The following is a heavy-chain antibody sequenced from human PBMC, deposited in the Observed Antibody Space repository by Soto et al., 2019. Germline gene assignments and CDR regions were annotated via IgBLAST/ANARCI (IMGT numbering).Heavy chain of an antibody. D-gene: IGHD1-1*01. J-gene: IGHJ4*02. CDR1: GYSFTSYW. CDR3: TRQVPCRLGPQPDY. CDR2: IYPGDSDT. V-gene: IGHV5-51*01. Sequence: PGESLKISCKGSGYSFTSYWIGWVRQMPGKGLEWMGIIYPGDSDTRYSPSFQGQVTISADKSINTAYLQWGSLKASDTAIYYCTRQVPCRLGPQPDYWGQGTLVTVSS.